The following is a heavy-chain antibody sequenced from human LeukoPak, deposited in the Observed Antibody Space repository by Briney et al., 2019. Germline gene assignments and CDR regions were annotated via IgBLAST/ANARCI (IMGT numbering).Heavy chain of an antibody. V-gene: IGHV1-46*01. CDR3: ARDQEGFDY. J-gene: IGHJ4*02. CDR2: IYPRDGST. CDR1: GYTFTSNY. Sequence: ASVNVSCKASGYTFTSNYIHWVRQAPGQGLEWMGMIYPRDGSTSYAQKFQGRVTVTRDTSTSTVHMELSGLRSEDTAVYYCARDQEGFDYWGQGTLVTVSS.